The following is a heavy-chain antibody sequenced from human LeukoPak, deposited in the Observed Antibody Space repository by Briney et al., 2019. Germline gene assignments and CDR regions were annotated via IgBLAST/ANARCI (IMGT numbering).Heavy chain of an antibody. CDR2: ISSGSSTI. CDR1: GFIFSDYN. V-gene: IGHV3-48*02. D-gene: IGHD3-22*01. J-gene: IGHJ4*02. CDR3: AREPPGNYDSSGYYYAYFDC. Sequence: VGSLRLSCAASGFIFSDYNMNCVRQAPGKGLEWVSYISSGSSTIYYGDSVKGRFTISRDNAKNSLYLQMNSLTDEDTAVYFCAREPPGNYDSSGYYYAYFDCWGQGTLVTVSS.